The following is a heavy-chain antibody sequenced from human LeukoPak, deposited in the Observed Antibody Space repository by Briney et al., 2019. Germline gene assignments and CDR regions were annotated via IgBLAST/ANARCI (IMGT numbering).Heavy chain of an antibody. CDR2: IYYSGST. CDR3: ARQSRATGTLDS. D-gene: IGHD6-13*01. V-gene: IGHV4-59*08. CDR1: GGSISSYY. Sequence: SETLSLTCTVSGGSISSYYWSWIRQPPGKGLEWIGYIYYSGSTNYNPSLKSRVTISLDTSKNQFSLKLSSVTAADTAVYYCARQSRATGTLDSWGQGSLVTVSS. J-gene: IGHJ5*01.